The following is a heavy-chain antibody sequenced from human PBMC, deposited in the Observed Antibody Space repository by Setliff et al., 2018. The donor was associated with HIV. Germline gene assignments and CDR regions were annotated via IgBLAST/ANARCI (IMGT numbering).Heavy chain of an antibody. J-gene: IGHJ4*02. Sequence: EASVKVSCKASGYTFTIYHMHWVRQAPGQGLEWMAVINPSGGSTNYAQKFQGRVTMTRDTSTSTVYMELSSLRSEDTAVYYCARARSVDAFDYWGQGTLVTVSS. CDR3: ARARSVDAFDY. CDR2: INPSGGST. V-gene: IGHV1-46*01. CDR1: GYTFTIYH. D-gene: IGHD2-8*01.